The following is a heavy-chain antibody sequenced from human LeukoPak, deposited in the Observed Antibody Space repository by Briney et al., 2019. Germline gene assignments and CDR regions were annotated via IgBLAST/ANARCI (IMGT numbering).Heavy chain of an antibody. CDR3: ARESRVPATAIPLDY. CDR1: GFTFSSYW. CDR2: INWNGGST. J-gene: IGHJ4*02. D-gene: IGHD2-2*02. V-gene: IGHV3-20*04. Sequence: GGSLRLSCAASGFTFSSYWMSWVRQAPGKGLEWVSGINWNGGSTGYADSVKGRFTISRDNAKNSLYLQMNSLRAEDTALYYCARESRVPATAIPLDYWGQGTLVTVSS.